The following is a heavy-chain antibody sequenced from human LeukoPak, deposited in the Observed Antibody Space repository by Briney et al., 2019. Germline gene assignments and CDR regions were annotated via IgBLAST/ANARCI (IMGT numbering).Heavy chain of an antibody. D-gene: IGHD3-22*01. V-gene: IGHV3-21*01. CDR2: ISSSSSYI. Sequence: GWSLRLSCAASGFTFSSYSMNWVRQAPGKGLEWVSSISSSSSYIYYADSVKGRFTISRDNAKNSLYLQMSSLRDEDTAIYYCARAVTSYYDSSGYDWGQGTLVTVSS. J-gene: IGHJ4*02. CDR3: ARAVTSYYDSSGYD. CDR1: GFTFSSYS.